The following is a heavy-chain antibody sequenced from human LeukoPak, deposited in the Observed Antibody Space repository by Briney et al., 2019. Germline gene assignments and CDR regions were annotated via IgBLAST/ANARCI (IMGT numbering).Heavy chain of an antibody. CDR1: GFTFSDYY. D-gene: IGHD3-22*01. J-gene: IGHJ4*02. CDR3: ARDSDHHYYDSSGYYTDY. V-gene: IGHV3-11*04. CDR2: IGSSGSTI. Sequence: GGSLRLSCAASGFTFSDYYMSWIRQAPGKGLEWVSYIGSSGSTIYYADSVKGRFTTSGDNAKNSLYLQMNSLRAEDTAVYYCARDSDHHYYDSSGYYTDYWGQGTLVTVSS.